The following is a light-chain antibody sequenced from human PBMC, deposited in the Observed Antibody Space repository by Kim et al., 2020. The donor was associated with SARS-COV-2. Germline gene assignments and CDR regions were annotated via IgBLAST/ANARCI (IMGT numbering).Light chain of an antibody. Sequence: QSVLTQPPSVSGIPGQRVTISCSGSSSNHGTNSVHWYQQFPGTAPEVLIYKNNQRPSGVPDRFSGSKSGTSAYLAISGLQSEDEGDYYCAGWDDNLNAEVFGGGTQLTVL. J-gene: IGLJ3*02. V-gene: IGLV1-44*01. CDR2: KNN. CDR3: AGWDDNLNAEV. CDR1: SSNHGTNS.